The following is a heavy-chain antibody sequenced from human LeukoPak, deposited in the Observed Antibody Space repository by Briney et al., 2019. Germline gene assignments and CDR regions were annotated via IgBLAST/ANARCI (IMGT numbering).Heavy chain of an antibody. Sequence: VASVKVSCKASGGTFISYAISWVRQAPGQGLEWMGRIIPIFGSASYARKFQDRVTIIRDESTRTVHMELSSLRSEDTAVYYCARGKRESGCDIYHFDYWGQGTLVTVSS. J-gene: IGHJ4*02. V-gene: IGHV1-69*05. D-gene: IGHD5-12*01. CDR3: ARGKRESGCDIYHFDY. CDR2: IIPIFGSA. CDR1: GGTFISYA.